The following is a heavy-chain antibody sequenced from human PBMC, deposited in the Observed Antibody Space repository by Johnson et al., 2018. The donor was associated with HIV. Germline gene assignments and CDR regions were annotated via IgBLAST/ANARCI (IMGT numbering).Heavy chain of an antibody. CDR2: ISWNSGSV. J-gene: IGHJ3*02. Sequence: VQLVESGGGVVQPGGSLRLSCAASGFTFSSSWMHWVRQAPGKGLEWVSGISWNSGSVGYADSVRGRFTISRDNAKNTLYLQMNSLRAEDTAVYYCARERGGRHTFDIWGQGTMVAVSS. D-gene: IGHD2-21*01. V-gene: IGHV3-9*01. CDR3: ARERGGRHTFDI. CDR1: GFTFSSSW.